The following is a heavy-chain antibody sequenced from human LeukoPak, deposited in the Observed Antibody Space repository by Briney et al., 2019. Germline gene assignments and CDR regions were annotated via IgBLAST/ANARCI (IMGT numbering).Heavy chain of an antibody. V-gene: IGHV4-59*11. CDR1: GGSISSHY. Sequence: PETLSLTCTVSGGSISSHYWSWIRQPPGKGLEWIGYIYYSGSTNYNPSLKSRVTISVDTSENQFSLKLSSVTAADTAVYYCARSVPPYYYYYMDVWGKGTTVTVSS. J-gene: IGHJ6*03. CDR3: ARSVPPYYYYYMDV. CDR2: IYYSGST. D-gene: IGHD2-2*01.